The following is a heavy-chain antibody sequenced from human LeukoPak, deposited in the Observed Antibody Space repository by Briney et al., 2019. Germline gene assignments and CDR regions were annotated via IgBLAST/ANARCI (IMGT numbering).Heavy chain of an antibody. CDR3: VRGPDHGGSYYPD. CDR2: IKRDETPI. CDR1: GFSFSNSW. V-gene: IGHV3-74*01. Sequence: GGSLRLSCAASGFSFSNSWMYWVRQGPGKGPVWVSRIKRDETPIEYADSVKGRFTISRDNAKNTLFLQMSSLRVEDTAVYYCVRGPDHGGSYYPDWGQGTRVTVSS. J-gene: IGHJ4*02. D-gene: IGHD1-26*01.